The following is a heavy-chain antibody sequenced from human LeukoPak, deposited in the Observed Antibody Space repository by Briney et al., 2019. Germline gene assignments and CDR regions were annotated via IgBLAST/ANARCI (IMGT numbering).Heavy chain of an antibody. D-gene: IGHD3-10*01. J-gene: IGHJ4*02. CDR1: GFTFSSYS. V-gene: IGHV3-48*01. CDR2: ISHSSEKI. Sequence: GGSLRLSCEASGFTFSSYSMNWVRQAPGKGLEWLSYISHSSEKIEYADSVRGRFTISRDNARSSLFLQMNSLRAEDTAVYYCARAQLVWFGDGPGGNFDYWGQGTLVTVSS. CDR3: ARAQLVWFGDGPGGNFDY.